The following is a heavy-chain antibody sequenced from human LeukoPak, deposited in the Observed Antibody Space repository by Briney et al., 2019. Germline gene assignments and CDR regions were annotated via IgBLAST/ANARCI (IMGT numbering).Heavy chain of an antibody. CDR3: ARQAIFGVVTVGP. J-gene: IGHJ5*02. Sequence: PSETLSLTCAVYGGSFSGYYWSWIRQPPGKGLEWIGEINHSGSTNYNPSLKSRVTISVDTSKNQFSLKLSSVTAADTAVYYCARQAIFGVVTVGPWGQGTLATVSS. D-gene: IGHD3-3*01. CDR2: INHSGST. CDR1: GGSFSGYY. V-gene: IGHV4-34*01.